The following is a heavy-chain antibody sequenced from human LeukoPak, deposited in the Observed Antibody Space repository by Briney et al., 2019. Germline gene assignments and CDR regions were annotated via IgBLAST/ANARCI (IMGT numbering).Heavy chain of an antibody. CDR3: ARGSYDILTGYYTGFDY. Sequence: ASVKVSCKASGYTFTSYDINWARQATGQGLEWMGWMNPNSGNTGYAQKFQGRVTMTRNTSISTAYMELSSLRSEDTAVYYCARGSYDILTGYYTGFDYWGQGTPVTVSS. V-gene: IGHV1-8*01. J-gene: IGHJ4*02. CDR2: MNPNSGNT. CDR1: GYTFTSYD. D-gene: IGHD3-9*01.